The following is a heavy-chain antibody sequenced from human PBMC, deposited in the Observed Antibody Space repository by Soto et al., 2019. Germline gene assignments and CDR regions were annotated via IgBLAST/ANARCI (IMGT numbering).Heavy chain of an antibody. J-gene: IGHJ4*02. Sequence: SETLSLTCTVSGGSISSYYWSWIRQPPGKGLEWIGYIYYSGSTNYNPSLKSRVTISVDTSKNQFSLKLSSVTAADTAVYYCARGSHSSSWYSHDYWGQGTLVTVSS. CDR1: GGSISSYY. D-gene: IGHD6-13*01. CDR3: ARGSHSSSWYSHDY. V-gene: IGHV4-59*01. CDR2: IYYSGST.